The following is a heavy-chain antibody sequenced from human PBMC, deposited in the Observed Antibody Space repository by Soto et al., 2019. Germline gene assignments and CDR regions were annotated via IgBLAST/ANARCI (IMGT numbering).Heavy chain of an antibody. D-gene: IGHD3-22*01. CDR1: GGTFSSYT. Sequence: QVQLVQSGAEVKKPGSSVKVSCKASGGTFSSYTISWVRQAPGQGLEWMGRIIPILGIANYAQKFQGRVTITADKATSTAYLELSSLRSEDTAVYYCASRYDSSDYWGQGTLVTVSS. CDR2: IIPILGIA. J-gene: IGHJ4*02. V-gene: IGHV1-69*02. CDR3: ASRYDSSDY.